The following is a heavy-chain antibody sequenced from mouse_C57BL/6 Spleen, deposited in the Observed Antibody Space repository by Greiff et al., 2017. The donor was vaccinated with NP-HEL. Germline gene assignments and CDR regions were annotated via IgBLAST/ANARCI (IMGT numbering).Heavy chain of an antibody. CDR2: IRRKSNNYAT. V-gene: IGHV10-1*01. CDR1: GFSFNTYA. D-gene: IGHD2-5*01. CDR3: VRQAYYSNYGAMDY. Sequence: EVQLVESGGGLVQPKGSLKLSCAASGFSFNTYAMNWVRQAPGKGLEWVARIRRKSNNYATYYAVSVKARFTISKDDSESMLYLQMNNLKTEDTAMYYCVRQAYYSNYGAMDYWGQGTSVTVSS. J-gene: IGHJ4*01.